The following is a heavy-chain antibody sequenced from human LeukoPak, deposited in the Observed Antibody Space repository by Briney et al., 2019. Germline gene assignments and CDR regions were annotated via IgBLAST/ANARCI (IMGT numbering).Heavy chain of an antibody. D-gene: IGHD3-22*01. Sequence: SETLSLTCTVSDGSISSYYWSWVRQPPGKGLEWIGYIYYSGSTNYNPSLKSRVTISVDTSKNQFSLKLSSVTAADTAVYYCARIDSSGYYRFDYWGQGTLVTVSS. J-gene: IGHJ4*02. CDR2: IYYSGST. CDR3: ARIDSSGYYRFDY. V-gene: IGHV4-59*01. CDR1: DGSISSYY.